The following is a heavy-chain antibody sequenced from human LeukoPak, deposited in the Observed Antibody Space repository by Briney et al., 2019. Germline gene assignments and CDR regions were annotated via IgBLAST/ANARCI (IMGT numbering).Heavy chain of an antibody. Sequence: PGGSLRLSCAASGFTFDDCAMHWVRQAPGKGLEWVSGISWNSGSVGYADSVKGRVTISRDNAKNSLYLQMNSLRPEDTALYYCAKDQSPGVSDTSGYPYWGQGTLVTVSS. CDR3: AKDQSPGVSDTSGYPY. D-gene: IGHD3-22*01. CDR1: GFTFDDCA. CDR2: ISWNSGSV. V-gene: IGHV3-9*01. J-gene: IGHJ4*02.